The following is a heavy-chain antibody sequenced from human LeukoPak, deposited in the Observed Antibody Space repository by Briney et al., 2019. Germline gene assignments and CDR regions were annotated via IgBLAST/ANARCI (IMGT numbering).Heavy chain of an antibody. CDR2: IYYSGST. Sequence: SEALSLTCTVSGGSISSYYWTWIRQPPGKGLEWIGSIYYSGSTYYNPSLKSRVTISVDTSKNQFSLKLSSVTAADTAVYYCARDYGSGPWGQGTLVTVSS. CDR3: ARDYGSGP. D-gene: IGHD3-10*01. V-gene: IGHV4-39*07. J-gene: IGHJ5*02. CDR1: GGSISSYY.